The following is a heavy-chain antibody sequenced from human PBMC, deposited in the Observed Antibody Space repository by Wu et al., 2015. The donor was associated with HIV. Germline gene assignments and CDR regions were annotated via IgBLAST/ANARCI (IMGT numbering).Heavy chain of an antibody. V-gene: IGHV1-18*01. J-gene: IGHJ5*02. CDR2: ISANNGDT. Sequence: QLQLVQSGSEVKKPGASVKVSCKASGYTFNNYDVNWVRQAPGQGLEWMGWISANNGDTSYAQKFQGRVTVTTDTSTTTSYMELRSLKSDDTAIYYCAREGVDAFHPWGQGTLVTVSS. D-gene: IGHD5-12*01. CDR3: AREGVDAFHP. CDR1: GYTFNNYD.